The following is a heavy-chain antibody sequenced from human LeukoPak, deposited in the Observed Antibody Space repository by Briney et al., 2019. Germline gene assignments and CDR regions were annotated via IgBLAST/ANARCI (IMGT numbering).Heavy chain of an antibody. CDR2: VDPEDGET. D-gene: IGHD6-6*01. CDR3: ATIDYSSSSEFDY. Sequence: ASVKVSCKASGYTFTDYYMHWVQQAPGKGLEWMGRVDPEDGETIYAEKFQGRVTITADTSTDTAYMELSSLRSEDTAVYYCATIDYSSSSEFDYWGQGTLVTVSS. CDR1: GYTFTDYY. J-gene: IGHJ4*02. V-gene: IGHV1-69-2*01.